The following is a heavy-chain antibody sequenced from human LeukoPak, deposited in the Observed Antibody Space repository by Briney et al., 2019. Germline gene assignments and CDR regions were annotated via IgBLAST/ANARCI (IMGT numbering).Heavy chain of an antibody. D-gene: IGHD6-19*01. Sequence: ASVKVACKASDYTFTNYGISWVRQAPGQGLGWMGWISAYNGNTNYAQKLQGRVTMTTDTSTSTAYMELRSLRSDDTAVYYCARDESLVIAVGGYWGQGTLVTVSS. CDR1: DYTFTNYG. V-gene: IGHV1-18*01. J-gene: IGHJ4*02. CDR2: ISAYNGNT. CDR3: ARDESLVIAVGGY.